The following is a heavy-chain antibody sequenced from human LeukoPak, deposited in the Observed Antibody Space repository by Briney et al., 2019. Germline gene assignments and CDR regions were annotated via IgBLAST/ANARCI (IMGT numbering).Heavy chain of an antibody. D-gene: IGHD6-13*01. CDR3: ARDRARIAEY. J-gene: IGHJ4*02. Sequence: ASVKVSCKASGYTFTSYDINWVRQATGQGLEWMGWINPNSGGTNYAQKFQGRVTMTRDTSISTAYMELSRLRSDDTAVYYCARDRARIAEYWGQGTLVTVSS. CDR2: INPNSGGT. CDR1: GYTFTSYD. V-gene: IGHV1-2*02.